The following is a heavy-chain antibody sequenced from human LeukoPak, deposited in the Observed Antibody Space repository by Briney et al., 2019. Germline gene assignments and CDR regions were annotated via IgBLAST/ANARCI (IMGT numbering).Heavy chain of an antibody. Sequence: GGSLRLSCAASGFTFTRNAMAWVRQAPGKGLEWVSAIVGSGGTHFDADSVKGRVTISRVQSTNTVYLQMNSLRADDTAVYYCAKAHCSSTSCSRADNWGQGTLVTVSS. CDR2: IVGSGGTH. V-gene: IGHV3-23*01. CDR1: GFTFTRNA. CDR3: AKAHCSSTSCSRADN. J-gene: IGHJ4*02. D-gene: IGHD2-2*01.